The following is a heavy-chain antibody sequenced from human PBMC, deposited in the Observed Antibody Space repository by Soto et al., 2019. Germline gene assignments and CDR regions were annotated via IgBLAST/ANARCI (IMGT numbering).Heavy chain of an antibody. D-gene: IGHD4-17*01. CDR1: GFTFSSYA. Sequence: EVQLLASGGGLVQPGGSLRLSCAASGFTFSSYAMSWVRQAPGKGLEWVSAISGSGGSTYYADSVKGRFTISRDNSKNTLYLRMNSLRAEYTAVYYCAKDRTVTTSPFDYWGQGTLVTVSS. CDR3: AKDRTVTTSPFDY. V-gene: IGHV3-23*01. CDR2: ISGSGGST. J-gene: IGHJ4*02.